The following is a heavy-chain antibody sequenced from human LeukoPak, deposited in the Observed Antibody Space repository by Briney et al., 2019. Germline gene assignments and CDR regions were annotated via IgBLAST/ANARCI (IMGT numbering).Heavy chain of an antibody. CDR2: IRYDGSNK. Sequence: GGSLRLSCAASGFTFSIYGMHWVSQAPGKGLEWVAFIRYDGSNKYFADSVKGRFTISRDNSKNTVYLQMNSLRVEDTAVYYCANSLPQGYWGQGTLVTVSS. V-gene: IGHV3-30*02. CDR3: ANSLPQGY. CDR1: GFTFSIYG. J-gene: IGHJ4*02.